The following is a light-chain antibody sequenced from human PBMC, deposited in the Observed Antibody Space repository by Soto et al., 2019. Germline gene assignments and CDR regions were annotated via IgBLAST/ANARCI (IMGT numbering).Light chain of an antibody. CDR3: TSYTGTSAPYV. Sequence: QSALTQPASVSGSPGQWITISCTGTSSDVGNYDLVSWFQQHPGKAPKLMIFDVSNRPSGVSDRFSGSKSGNTASLTISGLQTEDEADYYCTSYTGTSAPYVLGTGTKLTVL. CDR1: SSDVGNYDL. J-gene: IGLJ1*01. CDR2: DVS. V-gene: IGLV2-14*01.